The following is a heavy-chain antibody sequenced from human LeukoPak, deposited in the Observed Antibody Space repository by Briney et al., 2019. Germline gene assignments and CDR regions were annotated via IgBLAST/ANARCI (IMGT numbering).Heavy chain of an antibody. CDR2: IWYDGSNK. J-gene: IGHJ4*02. V-gene: IGHV3-33*01. Sequence: PGGSLRLSCAASGFTFSSYGMHWVRQAPGKGLEWVAVIWYDGSNKYYADSVKGRFTISRDNSKNTLYLQMNSLRAEDTAVYYCARADSSGYPSDYWGQGTLVTVSS. CDR1: GFTFSSYG. D-gene: IGHD3-22*01. CDR3: ARADSSGYPSDY.